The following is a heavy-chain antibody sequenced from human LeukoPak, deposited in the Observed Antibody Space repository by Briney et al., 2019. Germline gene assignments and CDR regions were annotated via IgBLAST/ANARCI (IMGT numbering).Heavy chain of an antibody. CDR2: TYYRSKWYN. J-gene: IGHJ4*02. D-gene: IGHD3-10*01. Sequence: SQTLSLTCAISGDSVSSSIAAWNWIRQSPSRGLEWLGRTYYRSKWYNDYAVSVKSRIAINSDTSNNQFSLHLNSVTPEDTAVYYCARGVDNYYGSGSYDYWGQGTLVTVSS. V-gene: IGHV6-1*01. CDR3: ARGVDNYYGSGSYDY. CDR1: GDSVSSSIAA.